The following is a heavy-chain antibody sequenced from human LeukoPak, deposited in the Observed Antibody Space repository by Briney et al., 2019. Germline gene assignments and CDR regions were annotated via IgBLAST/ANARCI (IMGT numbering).Heavy chain of an antibody. CDR1: GGSISSYY. CDR2: IYYSGST. D-gene: IGHD3-3*01. J-gene: IGHJ4*02. V-gene: IGHV4-59*12. CDR3: ARVGPYYDFWSGYYTWVGFDY. Sequence: SETLSLTCTVSGGSISSYYWSWIRQPPGKGLEWIGYIYYSGSTNYNPSLKSRVTISVDTSKNQFSLKLSSVTAADTAVYYCARVGPYYDFWSGYYTWVGFDYWGQGTLVTVSS.